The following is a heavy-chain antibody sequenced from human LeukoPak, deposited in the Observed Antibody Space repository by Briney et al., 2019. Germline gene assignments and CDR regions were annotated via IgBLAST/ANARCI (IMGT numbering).Heavy chain of an antibody. CDR1: GFTFSDYW. Sequence: GGSLRLSCAASGFTFSDYWMSWVRQAPGKGLEWVANINPDGSEGYYVDSVKGRFTISRDNTKKSLSLQMSSLRSEDTAVYFCATGGIWDLLNYWGQGTLVTVSA. D-gene: IGHD1-26*01. CDR3: ATGGIWDLLNY. J-gene: IGHJ4*02. V-gene: IGHV3-7*03. CDR2: INPDGSEG.